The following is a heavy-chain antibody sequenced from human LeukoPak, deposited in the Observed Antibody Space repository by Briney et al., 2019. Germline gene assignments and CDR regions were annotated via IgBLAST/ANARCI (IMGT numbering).Heavy chain of an antibody. J-gene: IGHJ3*01. Sequence: SQTLSLTCTVSGGSTSYYYWSWIRQPPGKGLEWIGYIYYSGSTNYNPSLKSRVTISVDTSKNQFSLNLTSVTTADTAVYYCARVSCSSTSCPRRDALDVWGQGTMVTVSS. CDR2: IYYSGST. CDR1: GGSTSYYY. V-gene: IGHV4-59*01. CDR3: ARVSCSSTSCPRRDALDV. D-gene: IGHD2-2*01.